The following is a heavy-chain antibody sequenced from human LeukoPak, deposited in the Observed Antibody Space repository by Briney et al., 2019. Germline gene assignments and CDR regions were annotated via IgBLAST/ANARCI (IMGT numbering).Heavy chain of an antibody. D-gene: IGHD4-17*01. V-gene: IGHV4-61*02. CDR2: IYTSGST. CDR3: ARAGIYGENWFDP. J-gene: IGHJ5*02. Sequence: SETLSLTCTVSGDSISSGSYYWSWIRRPAGKGLEWIGRIYTSGSTNYNPSLKSRVTISVDTSKNQFSLQLNSVTPEDTAVYYCARAGIYGENWFDPWGQGTLVTVSS. CDR1: GDSISSGSYY.